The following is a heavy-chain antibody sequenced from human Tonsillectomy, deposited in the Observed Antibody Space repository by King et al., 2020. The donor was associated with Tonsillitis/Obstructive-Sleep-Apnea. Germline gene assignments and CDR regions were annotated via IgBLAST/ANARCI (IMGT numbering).Heavy chain of an antibody. Sequence: QLVQSGAEVKKPGASVKVSCKASGYTFTNYAMNWVRQAPGQRLEWMGWIIAGNGNTKYSQKFQGRVTITRDTSATTAYMELSSLRSEDTAVYYCAREDFDSTICYASFDYWGQGTLVTVSS. V-gene: IGHV1-3*01. CDR2: IIAGNGNT. D-gene: IGHD2-2*01. CDR3: AREDFDSTICYASFDY. CDR1: GYTFTNYA. J-gene: IGHJ4*02.